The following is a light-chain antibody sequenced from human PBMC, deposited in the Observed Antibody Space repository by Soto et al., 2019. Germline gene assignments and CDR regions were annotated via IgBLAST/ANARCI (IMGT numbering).Light chain of an antibody. Sequence: DIQMTQSPSSLSASVGDRVTITCRASQNIINYLNWYQQKPGEAPKLLIYAASSLRSGVPSRFSGGGSGTDFTLTISSLQPEDFATYYCQQSYSTPITFGHGTRLEI. CDR2: AAS. J-gene: IGKJ5*01. CDR1: QNIINY. CDR3: QQSYSTPIT. V-gene: IGKV1-39*01.